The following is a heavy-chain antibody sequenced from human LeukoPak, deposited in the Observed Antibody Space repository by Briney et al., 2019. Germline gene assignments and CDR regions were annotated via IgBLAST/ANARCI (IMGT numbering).Heavy chain of an antibody. CDR2: IYHSGST. V-gene: IGHV4-38-2*01. D-gene: IGHD1-26*01. CDR1: GYSISSGYY. J-gene: IGHJ4*02. CDR3: ARLSSGSYYVIGY. Sequence: SETLSLTCAVSGYSISSGYYWGWIRQPPGKGLEWIGSIYHSGSTYYNPSLKSRVTISVDTSKNQFSLKLSSVTAADTAVYYCARLSSGSYYVIGYWGQGTLVTVSS.